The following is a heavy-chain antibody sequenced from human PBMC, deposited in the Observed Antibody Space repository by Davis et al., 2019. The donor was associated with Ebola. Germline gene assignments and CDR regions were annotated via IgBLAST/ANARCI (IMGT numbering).Heavy chain of an antibody. J-gene: IGHJ4*02. CDR3: ASLRQTYDSSGYSQPFDY. D-gene: IGHD3-22*01. CDR2: FYYSGTT. V-gene: IGHV4-38-2*02. CDR1: GFSISGGYY. Sequence: SETLSLTCTVSGFSISGGYYWGWIRQSPGKGLEWIGTFYYSGTTFYNPSLKSRITVSVDPSKNQFSLKLNSATAADTAVYYCASLRQTYDSSGYSQPFDYWGQGSLVTVSS.